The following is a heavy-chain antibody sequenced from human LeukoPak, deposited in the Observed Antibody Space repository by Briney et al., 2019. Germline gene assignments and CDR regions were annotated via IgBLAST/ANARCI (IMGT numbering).Heavy chain of an antibody. CDR1: GGSISSYY. D-gene: IGHD3-3*01. J-gene: IGHJ4*02. Sequence: PSETLSLTCTVSGGSISSYYWSWIRQPPGKGLEWVGYIYYSGSTNYNPSLKSRVTISVDTSKNQFSLKLSSVTAADTAVYYCARETYEGLDYWGQGTLVTVSS. V-gene: IGHV4-59*01. CDR2: IYYSGST. CDR3: ARETYEGLDY.